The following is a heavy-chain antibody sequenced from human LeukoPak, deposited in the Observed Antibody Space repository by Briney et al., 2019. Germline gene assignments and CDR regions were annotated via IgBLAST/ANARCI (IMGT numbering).Heavy chain of an antibody. V-gene: IGHV4-59*01. Sequence: PSETLSPTCTVSGVSISSYYWSWIRQPPGKGLEWIGYISYSGSANYNPSLKSRVTISVDTSKNQFSLKLSSVTAADTAVYYCARASRSGYYPHFDDWGQGTRVTVSS. D-gene: IGHD3-3*01. J-gene: IGHJ4*02. CDR2: ISYSGSA. CDR3: ARASRSGYYPHFDD. CDR1: GVSISSYY.